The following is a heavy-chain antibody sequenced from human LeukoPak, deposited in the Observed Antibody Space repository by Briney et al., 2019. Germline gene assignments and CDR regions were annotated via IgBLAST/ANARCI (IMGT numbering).Heavy chain of an antibody. J-gene: IGHJ4*02. D-gene: IGHD5-24*01. Sequence: GASVKVSFKASGGTFSSYAISRVRQAPGQGLEWMGRIIPILGIANYAQKFQGRVTITADKSTSTAYMELSSLRSEDTVVYYCASTMPSRDGYGGDYWGQGTLVAVCS. CDR2: IIPILGIA. CDR1: GGTFSSYA. CDR3: ASTMPSRDGYGGDY. V-gene: IGHV1-69*04.